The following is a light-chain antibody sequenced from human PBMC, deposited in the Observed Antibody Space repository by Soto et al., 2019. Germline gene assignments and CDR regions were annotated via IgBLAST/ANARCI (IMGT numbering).Light chain of an antibody. CDR1: QSVSSN. CDR3: QQYNNWPRT. J-gene: IGKJ1*01. V-gene: IGKV3-15*01. Sequence: VLTQSPATLSLSPGERATLSCRASQSVSSNLAWYQQKPGQAPRLLIYGASTRATGIPARFSGSGSGTEFTLTISSLQSEDFAVYYCQQYNNWPRTFGQGTKVYIK. CDR2: GAS.